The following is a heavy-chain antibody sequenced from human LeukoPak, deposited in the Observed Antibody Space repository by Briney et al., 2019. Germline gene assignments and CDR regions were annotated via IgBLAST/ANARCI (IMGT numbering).Heavy chain of an antibody. D-gene: IGHD2/OR15-2a*01. J-gene: IGHJ4*02. CDR1: GFNFNDYY. Sequence: GGSLRLSCAVSGFNFNDYYMTWIRRAPGKGLEWVSYISSRSRTIYYADSVKGRFTISRDNAKSSLYLQMNSLRVEDTAVYYGARDTWNSHYYFDYWGQGILVTVSS. CDR3: ARDTWNSHYYFDY. CDR2: ISSRSRTI. V-gene: IGHV3-11*01.